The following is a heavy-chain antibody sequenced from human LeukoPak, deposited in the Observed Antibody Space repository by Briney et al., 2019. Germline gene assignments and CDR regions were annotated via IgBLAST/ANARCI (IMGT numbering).Heavy chain of an antibody. CDR3: ARLGRYSSSYHRWFDP. V-gene: IGHV4-34*01. J-gene: IGHJ5*02. CDR1: GGSFSGYY. D-gene: IGHD6-13*01. Sequence: NPSETLSLTCAVYGGSFSGYYWSWIRQHPGKGLEWIGEINHSGSTNYNPSLKSRVTISVDTSKNQFSLKLSSVTAADTAVYYCARLGRYSSSYHRWFDPWGQGTLVTVSS. CDR2: INHSGST.